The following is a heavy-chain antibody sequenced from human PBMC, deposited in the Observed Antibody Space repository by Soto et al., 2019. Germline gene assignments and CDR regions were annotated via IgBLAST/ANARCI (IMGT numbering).Heavy chain of an antibody. CDR1: GFTFSSYA. V-gene: IGHV3-23*01. Sequence: EVQLLESGGDLVQPGGSLTLSCAASGFTFSSYAMGWVRQAPGTGLEWVSVIDGSGGDISLADSVKGRFTISRDNSKSTLFLHMSRLRAEDTDRYAWSKGVGAAADVEATPFDLWGQGTLVTVSS. J-gene: IGHJ4*02. D-gene: IGHD2-15*01. CDR2: IDGSGGDI. CDR3: SKGVGAAADVEATPFDL.